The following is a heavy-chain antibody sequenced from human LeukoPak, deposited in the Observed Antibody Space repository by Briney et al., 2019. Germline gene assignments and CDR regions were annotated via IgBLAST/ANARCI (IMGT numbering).Heavy chain of an antibody. Sequence: SETLTLTCTVSGGSISSYYWSWTRQPPGTGLEWIGYMDYSGSTAYNPSLKSRVTISIDTSKKQFSLELSSVTAADTAIYFCARRKRGSGGPFDYWGQGTLVTVSS. CDR2: MDYSGST. CDR3: ARRKRGSGGPFDY. J-gene: IGHJ4*02. V-gene: IGHV4-59*08. D-gene: IGHD6-19*01. CDR1: GGSISSYY.